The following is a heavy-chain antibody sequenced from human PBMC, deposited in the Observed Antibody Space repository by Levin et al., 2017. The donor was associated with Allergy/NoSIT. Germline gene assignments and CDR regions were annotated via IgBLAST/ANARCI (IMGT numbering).Heavy chain of an antibody. D-gene: IGHD3-10*01. CDR1: GGSINSYY. Sequence: SETLSLTCIVSGGSINSYYWSWIRQPPGKGLEWIGYIYSSGSTYYNPSLKSRVTISVDTSKNQFSLKLSFVTAADTAVYYCATSMVRGGPLEFVYWGQGTLVTVSS. CDR2: IYSSGST. J-gene: IGHJ4*02. V-gene: IGHV4-59*01. CDR3: ATSMVRGGPLEFVY.